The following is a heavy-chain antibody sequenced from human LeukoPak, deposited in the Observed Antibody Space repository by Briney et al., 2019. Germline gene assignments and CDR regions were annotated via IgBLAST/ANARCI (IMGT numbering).Heavy chain of an antibody. CDR2: IYYSGST. J-gene: IGHJ4*02. CDR1: GGSISSYY. Sequence: NPSETLSLTCTVSGGSISSYYWSWIRQPPGKGLEWIGYIYYSGSTNYNPSLKSRVTISVDTSKNQFSLKLSSVTAADTAVYYCARHTGGHLDYWGQGTLVTVSS. CDR3: ARHTGGHLDY. V-gene: IGHV4-59*08. D-gene: IGHD1-14*01.